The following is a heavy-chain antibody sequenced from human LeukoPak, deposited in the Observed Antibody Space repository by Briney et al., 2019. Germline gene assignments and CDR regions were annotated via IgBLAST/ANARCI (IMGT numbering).Heavy chain of an antibody. CDR2: IYPADSDI. CDR1: GYSITSYW. V-gene: IGHV5-51*01. D-gene: IGHD2-15*01. Sequence: GESLKISCKGSGYSITSYWIAWVRQMPGKGLEWMGMIYPADSDIRYSPSFQGQVTISADKSISTAYLQWSSLKASDTAMYYCARQEYCSGGSCYTWFDPWGQGTLVIVSS. J-gene: IGHJ5*02. CDR3: ARQEYCSGGSCYTWFDP.